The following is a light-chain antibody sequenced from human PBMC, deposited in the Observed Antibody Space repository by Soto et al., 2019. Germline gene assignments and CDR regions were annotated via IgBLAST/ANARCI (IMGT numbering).Light chain of an antibody. CDR2: GNS. CDR3: QSYDSSLSGGV. CDR1: SSNIGAGYD. Sequence: QPVLTQPPSVSGAPGQRVTISCTGSSSNIGAGYDVHWYQQLPGTAPKLLIYGNSNRPSGVPDRFSGSKSGTSASLAITGLQAEDAADYYCQSYDSSLSGGVFGTGTKLTVL. J-gene: IGLJ1*01. V-gene: IGLV1-40*01.